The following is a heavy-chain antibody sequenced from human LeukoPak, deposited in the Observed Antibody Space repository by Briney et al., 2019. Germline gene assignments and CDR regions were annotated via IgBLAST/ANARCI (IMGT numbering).Heavy chain of an antibody. CDR1: GFTFSSYS. D-gene: IGHD6-13*01. J-gene: IGHJ6*02. Sequence: GGSLRLSCAASGFTFSSYSMNWVRQAPGKGLEWVSSISSSSSYIYYADSVKGRFTISRDNAKNSLYLQMNSLRAEDTAMYYCARVPYSIYGMDVWGQGTTVTVSS. CDR3: ARVPYSIYGMDV. CDR2: ISSSSSYI. V-gene: IGHV3-21*01.